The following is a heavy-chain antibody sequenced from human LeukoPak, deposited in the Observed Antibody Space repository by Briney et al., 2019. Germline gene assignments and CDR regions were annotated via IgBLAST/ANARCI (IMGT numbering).Heavy chain of an antibody. J-gene: IGHJ3*02. D-gene: IGHD2-2*01. CDR2: IYYSGST. Sequence: SETLSLTCTVSGGSISSYYWSWIRQPPGKGPEWIGYIYYSGSTNYNPSLKSRVTISVDTSKNQFSLKLSSVTAADTAVYYCARLLVEDCSSTSCPDAFDIWGQGTMVTVSS. V-gene: IGHV4-59*01. CDR3: ARLLVEDCSSTSCPDAFDI. CDR1: GGSISSYY.